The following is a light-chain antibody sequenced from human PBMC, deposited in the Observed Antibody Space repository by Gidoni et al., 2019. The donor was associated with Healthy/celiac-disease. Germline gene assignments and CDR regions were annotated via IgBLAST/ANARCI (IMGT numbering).Light chain of an antibody. CDR3: QQYYSTPYT. Sequence: DIVMTQSPDSLAVSLGERATINCKSIQSVLYSSNNQNYLVWYQQKPGQPPKLLIYWASTRESGVPDRFSGSGSGTDFTLTISSLQAEDVAVYYCQQYYSTPYTFXQXTKLEIK. V-gene: IGKV4-1*01. CDR2: WAS. J-gene: IGKJ2*01. CDR1: QSVLYSSNNQNY.